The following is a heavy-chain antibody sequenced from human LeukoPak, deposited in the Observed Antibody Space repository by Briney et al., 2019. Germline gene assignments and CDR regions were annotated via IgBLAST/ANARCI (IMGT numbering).Heavy chain of an antibody. CDR1: GGSISSYY. Sequence: SETLSLTCTVSGGSISSYYWSWIRQPPGKGLEWIGYIYYSGSTNYNPSLKSRVTISVDTSKNQFSLKLSSVTAADTAVYYCARDGYDGLDYWGQGTLVTVSS. J-gene: IGHJ4*02. D-gene: IGHD5-12*01. V-gene: IGHV4-59*01. CDR2: IYYSGST. CDR3: ARDGYDGLDY.